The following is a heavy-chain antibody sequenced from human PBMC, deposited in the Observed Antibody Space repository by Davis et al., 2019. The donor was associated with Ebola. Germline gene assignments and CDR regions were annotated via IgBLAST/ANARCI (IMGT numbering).Heavy chain of an antibody. J-gene: IGHJ3*02. CDR1: AGTFSSYD. V-gene: IGHV1-8*02. CDR3: AIYLVLDAFDI. Sequence: ASVKVSCKASAGTFSSYDINWVRQATGQGLEWMGWLNPNSGNTGYAQKFQGRVTMTRNTSISTAYMELSSLRSEDTAVYYCAIYLVLDAFDIWGQGTMVTVSS. CDR2: LNPNSGNT. D-gene: IGHD2-8*02.